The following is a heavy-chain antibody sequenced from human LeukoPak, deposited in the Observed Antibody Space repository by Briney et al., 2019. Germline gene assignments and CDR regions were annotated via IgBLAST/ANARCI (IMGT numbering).Heavy chain of an antibody. CDR1: GFTVSSNY. CDR3: ARDPAYGALDI. D-gene: IGHD2-21*01. J-gene: IGHJ3*02. V-gene: IGHV3-7*01. Sequence: QAGGSLRLSCAASGFTVSSNYMSWVRQAPGKGLEWVAIINPDGSQGSYVDSVKGRFAISRDNALNSLFLQMNSLSAEDTAVYYCARDPAYGALDIWGQGTTVTVSS. CDR2: INPDGSQG.